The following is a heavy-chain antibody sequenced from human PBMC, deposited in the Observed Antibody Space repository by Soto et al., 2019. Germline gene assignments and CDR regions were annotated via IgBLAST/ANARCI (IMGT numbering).Heavy chain of an antibody. J-gene: IGHJ2*01. CDR2: MNPNSGNT. CDR3: ARDRGYSIGDL. CDR1: GYTFTSYD. D-gene: IGHD2-21*01. Sequence: ASGKVSCKASGYTFTSYDINWVRQATGQGLEWMGWMNPNSGNTGYAQKFQGRVTMTRDTSISTVYMELSRLKSDDTAVYYCARDRGYSIGDLWGRGTLVTVSS. V-gene: IGHV1-8*01.